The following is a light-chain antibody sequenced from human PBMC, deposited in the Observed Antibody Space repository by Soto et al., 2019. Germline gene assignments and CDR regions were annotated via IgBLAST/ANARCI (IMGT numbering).Light chain of an antibody. CDR2: DDN. CDR1: SSNIGVNS. J-gene: IGLJ1*01. Sequence: QSVMTQPPSVSAAPGQTVTISCSGSSSNIGVNSLTWYQQLPGTALKLLMYDDNKRPSGIPDRFSGSKSGTSATLGITGFQTGDEADYYCGSWDSSVSAYVFGTGTKLTVL. CDR3: GSWDSSVSAYV. V-gene: IGLV1-51*01.